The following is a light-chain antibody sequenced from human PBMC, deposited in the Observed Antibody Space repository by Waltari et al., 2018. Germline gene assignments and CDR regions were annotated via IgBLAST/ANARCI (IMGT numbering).Light chain of an antibody. Sequence: SYDLTQPPSVSVSPGQTASITCSGDTLGDKYASWYQQKPGQSPVLVIYQDNKRPSGIPERFSGSNSWNTATLTISGTQAMDEADYYCQAWDSSTVVFGGGTKLTVL. CDR2: QDN. J-gene: IGLJ2*01. CDR1: TLGDKY. CDR3: QAWDSSTVV. V-gene: IGLV3-1*01.